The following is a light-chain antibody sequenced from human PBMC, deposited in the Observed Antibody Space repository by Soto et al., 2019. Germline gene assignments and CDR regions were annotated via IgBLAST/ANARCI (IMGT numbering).Light chain of an antibody. J-gene: IGKJ4*01. CDR1: QSVSSY. V-gene: IGKV3-11*01. CDR3: QQSRNWQGPV. CDR2: DAS. Sequence: EIVVTHSPATLSFSPLEIATLSFSASQSVSSYLAWYQQKPGQAPRLLIYDASNRATGIPARFSGSGSGTDFTLAIKGLEPEEFAVFYCQQSRNWQGPVVGGGTKVDIK.